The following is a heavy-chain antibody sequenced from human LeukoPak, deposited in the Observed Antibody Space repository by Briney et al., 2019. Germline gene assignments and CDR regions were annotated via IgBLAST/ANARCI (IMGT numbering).Heavy chain of an antibody. CDR3: ARDQVIEYYYDSSGTHFDY. J-gene: IGHJ4*02. V-gene: IGHV3-33*01. Sequence: EGPLRLSCAASGFTFSSYAMHWVRQAPGKGLEWVAVIWYDGSNKYYADPVKGRFTISRDNSKNTLYLQMNSLRAEDTAVYYCARDQVIEYYYDSSGTHFDYWGQGTLVTVSS. CDR1: GFTFSSYA. CDR2: IWYDGSNK. D-gene: IGHD3-22*01.